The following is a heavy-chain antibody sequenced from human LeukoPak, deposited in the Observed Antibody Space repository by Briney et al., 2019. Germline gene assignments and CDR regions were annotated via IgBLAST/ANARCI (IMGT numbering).Heavy chain of an antibody. CDR2: IWYDGSNK. D-gene: IGHD6-13*01. Sequence: PGGSLRLSCAASGFTFSSYGMHWVRQAPGKGLEWVAVIWYDGSNKYYADSVKGRFTISRDNSKNTLYLQMNSLRAEDTAVYYCARDGHSSSWYIDYWGQGTLVTVSS. J-gene: IGHJ4*02. V-gene: IGHV3-33*01. CDR3: ARDGHSSSWYIDY. CDR1: GFTFSSYG.